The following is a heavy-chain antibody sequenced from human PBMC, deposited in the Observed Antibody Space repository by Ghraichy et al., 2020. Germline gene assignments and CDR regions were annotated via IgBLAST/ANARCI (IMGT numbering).Heavy chain of an antibody. CDR3: ARDVWDIVVVPAATNWFDP. CDR2: IYTSGST. D-gene: IGHD2-2*01. J-gene: IGHJ5*02. CDR1: GGSISSYY. V-gene: IGHV4-4*07. Sequence: SETLSLTCTVSGGSISSYYWSWIRQPAGKGLEWIGRIYTSGSTNYNPSLKSRVTMSVDTSKNQFSLKLSSVTAADTAVYYCARDVWDIVVVPAATNWFDPWGQGTLVTVSS.